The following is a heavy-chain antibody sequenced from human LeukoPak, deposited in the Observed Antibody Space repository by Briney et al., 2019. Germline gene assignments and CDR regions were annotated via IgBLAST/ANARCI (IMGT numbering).Heavy chain of an antibody. CDR1: GGSISSSSYY. CDR2: IYHSGST. Sequence: SETLSLTCTVSGGSISSSSYYWGWIRQPPGKGLEWIGSIYHSGSTYYNPSLKSRVTISVDTSKNQFSLKLSSVTAADTAVYYCARLITFGGVISDWGQGTLVTVSS. J-gene: IGHJ4*02. CDR3: ARLITFGGVISD. D-gene: IGHD3-16*01. V-gene: IGHV4-39*07.